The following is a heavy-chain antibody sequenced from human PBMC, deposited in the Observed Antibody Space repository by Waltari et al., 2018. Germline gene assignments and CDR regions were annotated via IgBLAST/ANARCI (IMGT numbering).Heavy chain of an antibody. CDR1: GFTVSSNY. D-gene: IGHD4-17*01. CDR2: IYSGGST. J-gene: IGHJ4*02. V-gene: IGHV3-53*02. CDR3: ARGGDYGDYGFLDY. Sequence: EVQLVETGGGLIQPGGSLRLSCAASGFTVSSNYMSWVRQAPGKGLGWVSVIYSGGSTYYADSVKGRFTIARDNSKNTLYLQMNSLRAEDTAVYYCARGGDYGDYGFLDYWGQGTLVTVSS.